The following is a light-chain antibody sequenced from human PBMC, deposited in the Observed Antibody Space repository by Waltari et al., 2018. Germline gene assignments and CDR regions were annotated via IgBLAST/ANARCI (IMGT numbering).Light chain of an antibody. CDR3: QQYNDWPLLT. CDR2: GAD. CDR1: ESVSVD. J-gene: IGKJ4*01. V-gene: IGKV3D-15*01. Sequence: EVVMTQSPATLSVSPGDRATLSCRASESVSVDLAWYQQRPGQAPRLLVYGADTRATGVPARISGRGSETESTLTISSLQSEDFAVYYCQQYNDWPLLTFSGGTRVEIK.